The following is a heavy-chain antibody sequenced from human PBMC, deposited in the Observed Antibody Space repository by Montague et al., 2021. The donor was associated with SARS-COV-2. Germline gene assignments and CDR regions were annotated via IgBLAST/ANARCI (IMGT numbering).Heavy chain of an antibody. D-gene: IGHD1-26*01. V-gene: IGHV2-70*01. CDR1: GFSLSTSGMC. Sequence: PALVKPTQTLTLTCTFSGFSLSTSGMCVSWIRQPPGKALEWLALTDWDDDKYYSTSLKTRLTISKDTSKNQVVLTMTNMDPVDTATYYCARIWGATRGDAFDIWGQGTMVTVSS. CDR2: TDWDDDK. J-gene: IGHJ3*02. CDR3: ARIWGATRGDAFDI.